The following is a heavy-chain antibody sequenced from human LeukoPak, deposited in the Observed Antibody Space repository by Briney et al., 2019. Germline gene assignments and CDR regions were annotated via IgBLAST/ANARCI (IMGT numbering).Heavy chain of an antibody. V-gene: IGHV4-59*01. CDR1: GGSISSYY. Sequence: PSETLSLTCTVSGGSISSYYWSWIRQPPGKGLEWIGYIYYSGSTNYNPSLKSRVTISVDTSKNQFSLKLSSVTAADTAVYYCARDGGGGSGSYYNWFDPWGQGTLVTVSS. CDR3: ARDGGGGSGSYYNWFDP. D-gene: IGHD3-10*01. J-gene: IGHJ5*02. CDR2: IYYSGST.